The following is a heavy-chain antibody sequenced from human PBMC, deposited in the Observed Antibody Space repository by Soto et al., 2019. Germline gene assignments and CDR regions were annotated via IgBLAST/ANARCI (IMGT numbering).Heavy chain of an antibody. CDR2: IKKDGGET. D-gene: IGHD4-4*01. CDR3: STTLFD. J-gene: IGHJ5*01. V-gene: IGHV3-7*03. Sequence: SWGRQATEKGLEWVATIKKDGGETYSVDSVKGRFTISRDNAENSLYLQMNSLRDEDTAVYFCSTTLFD.